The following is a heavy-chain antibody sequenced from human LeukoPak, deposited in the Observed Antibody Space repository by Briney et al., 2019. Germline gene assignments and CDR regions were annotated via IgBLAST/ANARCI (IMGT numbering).Heavy chain of an antibody. CDR3: ARVDTGYDILTGYPDYYYMDV. CDR2: ISAYNGNT. Sequence: ASVKVSRKASGYTFISHGISGVRQAPGQGLEWMGWISAYNGNTNYSQKLQGRVTMTTDTSTSTAYMDLRSLRSDDTAVYYCARVDTGYDILTGYPDYYYMDVWGKGTTVTVSS. CDR1: GYTFISHG. V-gene: IGHV1-18*01. J-gene: IGHJ6*03. D-gene: IGHD3-9*01.